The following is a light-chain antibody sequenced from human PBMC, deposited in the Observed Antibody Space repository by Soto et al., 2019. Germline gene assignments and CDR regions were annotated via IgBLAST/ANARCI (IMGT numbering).Light chain of an antibody. CDR1: QSLVYSDGNTY. J-gene: IGKJ1*01. Sequence: DVVMTQSPLSLPVTLGQPASISCRSSQSLVYSDGNTYLNWFQQRPGQSPRRLIYNVSNRASGVPDRFSGSGSGTDFTLKISRVEAEDVGVYYCMQGTHWPWTFGQGTKVEIK. V-gene: IGKV2-30*01. CDR2: NVS. CDR3: MQGTHWPWT.